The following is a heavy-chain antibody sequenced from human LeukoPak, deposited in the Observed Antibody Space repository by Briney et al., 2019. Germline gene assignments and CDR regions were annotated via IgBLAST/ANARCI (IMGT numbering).Heavy chain of an antibody. V-gene: IGHV1-24*01. CDR1: GYTLTELS. Sequence: ASVKVSCKVSGYTLTELSMHWVRQAPGKGLEWMGGFDPEDGETIYAQKFQGRVTMTEDTSTDTAYMELSSLRSEDTAVYYCVTLYYYDSSGYYYALGYFQHWGQGTLVTVSS. J-gene: IGHJ1*01. CDR2: FDPEDGET. D-gene: IGHD3-22*01. CDR3: VTLYYYDSSGYYYALGYFQH.